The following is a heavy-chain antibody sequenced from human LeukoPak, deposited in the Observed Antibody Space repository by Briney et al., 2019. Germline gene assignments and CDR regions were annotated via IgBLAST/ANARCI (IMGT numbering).Heavy chain of an antibody. Sequence: SETLSLTCTVSGGSISSYYWSWIRQPPGKGLEWIAYISDIGSINYNPSLKSRVTMSVDTSKNQFSLKLSSVTAADTAVYYCARVPSGDYSNWFDPWGQGTLVTVSS. D-gene: IGHD4-17*01. CDR1: GGSISSYY. V-gene: IGHV4-59*12. CDR2: ISDIGSI. J-gene: IGHJ5*02. CDR3: ARVPSGDYSNWFDP.